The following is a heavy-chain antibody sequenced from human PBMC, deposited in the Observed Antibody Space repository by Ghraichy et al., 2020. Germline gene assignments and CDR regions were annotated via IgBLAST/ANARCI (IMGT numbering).Heavy chain of an antibody. CDR2: ISSSSSYI. J-gene: IGHJ4*02. CDR1: GFTFSSYS. V-gene: IGHV3-21*01. CDR3: ARDRGVVWGGSCLGY. Sequence: GGSLRLSCAASGFTFSSYSMNWVRQAPGKGLEWVSSISSSSSYIYYADSVKGRFTISRDNAKNSLYLQMNSLRAEDTAVYYCARDRGVVWGGSCLGYWGQGTLVTVSS. D-gene: IGHD2-15*01.